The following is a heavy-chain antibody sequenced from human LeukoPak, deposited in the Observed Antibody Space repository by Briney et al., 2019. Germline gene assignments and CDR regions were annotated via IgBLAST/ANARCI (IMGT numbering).Heavy chain of an antibody. J-gene: IGHJ4*02. Sequence: GGSLRLSCAASGFTFSTYNMNWVRQAPGQGLEWVSYISSSSTTIYYADSVKGRFTISRDNSKNTLYLQMNSLRAEDTAVYYCAKLTVTGPRIIDYWGQGTLVTVSS. CDR3: AKLTVTGPRIIDY. V-gene: IGHV3-48*01. D-gene: IGHD4-17*01. CDR2: ISSSSTTI. CDR1: GFTFSTYN.